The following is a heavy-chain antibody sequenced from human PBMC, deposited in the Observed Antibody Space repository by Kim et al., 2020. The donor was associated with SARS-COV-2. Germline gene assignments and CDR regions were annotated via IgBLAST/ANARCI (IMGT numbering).Heavy chain of an antibody. V-gene: IGHV3-7*01. D-gene: IGHD2-2*01. Sequence: GGSLRLSCAASGFTFSSYWMSWVRQAPGKGLEWVANIKQDGSEKYYVDSVKGRFTISRDNAKNSLYLQMNSLRAEDTAVYYCAREDIVVVPAAIASVPYYGMDVWGQGTTVTVSS. CDR3: AREDIVVVPAAIASVPYYGMDV. J-gene: IGHJ6*02. CDR2: IKQDGSEK. CDR1: GFTFSSYW.